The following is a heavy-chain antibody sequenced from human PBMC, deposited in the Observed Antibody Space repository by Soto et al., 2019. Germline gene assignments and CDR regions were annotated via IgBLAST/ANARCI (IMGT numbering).Heavy chain of an antibody. CDR2: IIPIFGTA. J-gene: IGHJ4*02. V-gene: IGHV1-69*13. CDR1: GGTFSSYA. D-gene: IGHD6-19*01. Sequence: PVKVSCKASGGTFSSYAISWVRQAPGQGLEWMGGIIPIFGTANYAQKFQGRVTITADESTSTAYMELSSLRSEDTAVYYCARADSGWYWHLDYWGQGTLVTVSS. CDR3: ARADSGWYWHLDY.